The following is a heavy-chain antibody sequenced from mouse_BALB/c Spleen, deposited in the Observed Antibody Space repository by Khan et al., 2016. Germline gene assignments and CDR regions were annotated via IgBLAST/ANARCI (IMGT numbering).Heavy chain of an antibody. D-gene: IGHD2-12*01. CDR1: GFTFNTNA. Sequence: EVQLVESGGGLVQPKGSLKLSCAASGFTFNTNAMNWVRQAPGKGLEWVARIRSKSNNYATYYADSVKDRFTISRDDSQSMLYLQMNNLKTEDTAMYYCMRSPYDCFAYWGQGTLVTVSA. CDR3: MRSPYDCFAY. V-gene: IGHV10S3*01. J-gene: IGHJ3*01. CDR2: IRSKSNNYAT.